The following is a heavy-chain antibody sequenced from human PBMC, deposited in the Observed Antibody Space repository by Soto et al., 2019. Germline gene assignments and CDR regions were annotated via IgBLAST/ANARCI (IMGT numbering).Heavy chain of an antibody. CDR2: IYYSGST. J-gene: IGHJ5*02. D-gene: IGHD3-16*01. CDR1: GGSISSGDYY. V-gene: IGHV4-30-4*01. Sequence: SETLSLTCTVSGGSISSGDYYWSWIRQPPGKGLEWIGYIYYSGSTYYNPSLKSRVTISVDTSKNQFSLKLSSVTAADTAVYYCARMGESLANNWFGPWGRGTLVTVSS. CDR3: ARMGESLANNWFGP.